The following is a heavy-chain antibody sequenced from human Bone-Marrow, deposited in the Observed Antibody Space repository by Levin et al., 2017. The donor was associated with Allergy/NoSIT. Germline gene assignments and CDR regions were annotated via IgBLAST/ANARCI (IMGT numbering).Heavy chain of an antibody. D-gene: IGHD1/OR15-1a*01. CDR3: ARSHPLTETTHFSYQDGMDV. J-gene: IGHJ6*02. V-gene: IGHV3-21*04. CDR1: GFDFHIYI. Sequence: GESLKISCTASGFDFHIYIMNWVRQAPGKGLEWLSSITTGSNYKYYTDSVKGRFTISRDNGKNSLYLQMNSLRAEDTAVYYCARSHPLTETTHFSYQDGMDVWGQGTTVTVSS. CDR2: ITTGSNYK.